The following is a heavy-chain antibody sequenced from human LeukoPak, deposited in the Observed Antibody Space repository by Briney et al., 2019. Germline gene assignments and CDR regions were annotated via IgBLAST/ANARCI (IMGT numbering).Heavy chain of an antibody. J-gene: IGHJ5*02. CDR1: GGSISSYY. V-gene: IGHV4-59*01. D-gene: IGHD3-22*01. CDR2: IYYSGST. CDR3: ARAHYYDSSGYFVRHWFDH. Sequence: SEPLSLTCTVSGGSISSYYWSWIRQPPGKGLEWIGYIYYSGSTNYNPSLKSRVTISVDTSKNQFSLKLSSVTAADTAVYYCARAHYYDSSGYFVRHWFDHWGQGTLVTVSS.